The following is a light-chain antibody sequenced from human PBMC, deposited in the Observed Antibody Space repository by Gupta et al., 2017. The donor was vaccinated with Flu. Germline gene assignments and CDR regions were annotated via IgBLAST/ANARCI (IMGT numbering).Light chain of an antibody. CDR2: CAY. J-gene: IGKJ1*01. Sequence: EIVLMQSPGTLSLSAGERAPLSCRASQSVSSSYLAWYQQKPGQAPMLLISCAYGSATGIPDRFSGSGSGTDFTLTISRLEPEDFAVYYCHHYGSSPWTFGQGTKVEIK. CDR3: HHYGSSPWT. V-gene: IGKV3-20*01. CDR1: QSVSSSY.